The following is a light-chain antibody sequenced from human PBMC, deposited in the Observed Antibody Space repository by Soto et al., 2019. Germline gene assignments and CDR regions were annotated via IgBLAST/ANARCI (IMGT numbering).Light chain of an antibody. CDR3: QQRQYWPPIT. CDR1: QSVSSSY. Sequence: EIVLTQSPGTLSLSPGERATLSCRASQSVSSSYLAWYQQKPGQAPRLLIYGASSRATGIPARFSGSGSGTDFTLTISRLEPEDFAVYYCQQRQYWPPITFGQGTRLEIK. V-gene: IGKV3D-20*02. CDR2: GAS. J-gene: IGKJ5*01.